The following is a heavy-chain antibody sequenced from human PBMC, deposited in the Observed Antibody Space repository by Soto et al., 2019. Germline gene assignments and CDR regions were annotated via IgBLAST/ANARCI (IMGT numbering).Heavy chain of an antibody. CDR2: ISYDGSNK. D-gene: IGHD2-15*01. CDR1: GFTFSSYA. CDR3: ARDLAANYYYGMDV. V-gene: IGHV3-30-3*01. Sequence: QVQLVESGGGVVQPGRSLRLSCAASGFTFSSYAMHWVRQAPGNGLEWVAVISYDGSNKYYADSVKGRFTISRDNSKNTLYLQMNSLRAEDTAVYYCARDLAANYYYGMDVWGQGTTVTVSS. J-gene: IGHJ6*02.